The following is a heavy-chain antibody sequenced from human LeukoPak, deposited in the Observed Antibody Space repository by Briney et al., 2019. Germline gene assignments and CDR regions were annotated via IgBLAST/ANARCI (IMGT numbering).Heavy chain of an antibody. V-gene: IGHV3-7*05. CDR3: VVVPAAASSWVDY. CDR1: GFTFSSYR. J-gene: IGHJ4*02. D-gene: IGHD2-2*01. Sequence: GGSLRLSCAASGFTFSSYRMSWVRQAPGKGLEWVANIKQDGSETYYVDSVKGRFTIARDNDNNSLYLQMNSLRAEDTAVYYCVVVPAAASSWVDYWGQGTLVTVSS. CDR2: IKQDGSET.